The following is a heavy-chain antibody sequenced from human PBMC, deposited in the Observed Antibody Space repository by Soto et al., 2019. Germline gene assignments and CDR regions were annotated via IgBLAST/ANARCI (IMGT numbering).Heavy chain of an antibody. Sequence: PGWSLRLSCAASGFTFSNYGMHWVRQAPGKGLKWVAVISYDGSNKYYADSVKGRFTISRDNSKNTLYLQMNSLRAEDTAVYYCARGRDYLGGDFDYWGQGTLVTVSS. CDR3: ARGRDYLGGDFDY. J-gene: IGHJ4*02. D-gene: IGHD3-16*01. CDR2: ISYDGSNK. V-gene: IGHV3-30-3*01. CDR1: GFTFSNYG.